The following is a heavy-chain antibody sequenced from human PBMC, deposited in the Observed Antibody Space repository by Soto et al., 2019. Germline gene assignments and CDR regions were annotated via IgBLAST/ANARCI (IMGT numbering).Heavy chain of an antibody. D-gene: IGHD4-17*01. CDR1: GASLSDNY. Sequence: SETLSLTCAVYGASLSDNYCNWLRQPPGKGLEWIGEINHSGNTNYNPSLRSRVTISIDTSQNQLSLKLTSVTGADTAIYYCVSVEGTPTVTGDYYYYAADAWGQGTAVTVSS. CDR2: INHSGNT. J-gene: IGHJ6*02. V-gene: IGHV4-34*01. CDR3: VSVEGTPTVTGDYYYYAADA.